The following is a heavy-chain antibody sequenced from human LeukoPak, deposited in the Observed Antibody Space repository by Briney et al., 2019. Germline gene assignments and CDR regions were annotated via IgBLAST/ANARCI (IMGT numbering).Heavy chain of an antibody. CDR1: GGSISSSSYY. J-gene: IGHJ5*02. CDR3: ARSRATHTIFGVVIIYTLNWFDP. V-gene: IGHV4-39*07. CDR2: IYYSGST. D-gene: IGHD3-3*01. Sequence: PSETLSLTCTVSGGSISSSSYYWGWIRQPPGKGLEWIGSIYYSGSTYYNPSLKSRVTISVDTSKNQFSLKLSSVTAADTAVYYCARSRATHTIFGVVIIYTLNWFDPWGQGTLVTVSS.